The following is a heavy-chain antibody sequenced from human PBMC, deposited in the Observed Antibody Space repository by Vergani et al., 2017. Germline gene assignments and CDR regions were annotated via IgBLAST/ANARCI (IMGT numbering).Heavy chain of an antibody. J-gene: IGHJ6*02. D-gene: IGHD2-15*01. CDR1: GCTFSSYA. V-gene: IGHV1-69*12. CDR3: AGDPSYSSGGSCYGMDV. CDR2: IIPIFGTA. Sequence: QVQLVQSGAEVKKPGSSVKVSCKASGCTFSSYAISWVRQAPGQGLEWMGGIIPIFGTANYAQKFQGRVTITADESTSTAYMELSSLRSEDTAVYYCAGDPSYSSGGSCYGMDVWGQGTTVTVSS.